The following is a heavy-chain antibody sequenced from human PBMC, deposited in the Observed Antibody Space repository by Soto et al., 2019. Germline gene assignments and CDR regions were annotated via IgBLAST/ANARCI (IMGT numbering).Heavy chain of an antibody. Sequence: SETLSLTCAVYGGSFSGYFWSWIRQPPVKGLEWIGEIDYSGSTNYNPSLKSRVSISVDMSKNQFSLKLNSVTAADTAVYYCARRSGTSSWYYWGQGTLVTVSS. D-gene: IGHD6-13*01. CDR1: GGSFSGYF. V-gene: IGHV4-34*01. CDR3: ARRSGTSSWYY. J-gene: IGHJ4*02. CDR2: IDYSGST.